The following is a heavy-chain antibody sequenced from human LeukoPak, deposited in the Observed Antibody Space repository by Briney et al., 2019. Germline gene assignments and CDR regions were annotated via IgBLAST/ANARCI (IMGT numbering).Heavy chain of an antibody. CDR2: IYYSGST. Sequence: TSETPSVTCTVSGGSISRSSYYWGWIRQPPRKGLEWIGSIYYSGSTYYNPSLKSRDTLSVDTSKHQFSLKLSSVTAADTAVYYCAIALYDCVWESYRYRAFDYGGQGTLVTVSS. D-gene: IGHD3-16*02. CDR1: GGSISRSSYY. CDR3: AIALYDCVWESYRYRAFDY. V-gene: IGHV4-39*07. J-gene: IGHJ4*02.